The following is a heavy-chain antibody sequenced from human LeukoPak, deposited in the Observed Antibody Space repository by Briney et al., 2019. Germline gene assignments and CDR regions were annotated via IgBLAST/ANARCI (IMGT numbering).Heavy chain of an antibody. CDR2: IYTSGST. D-gene: IGHD1-26*01. J-gene: IGHJ4*02. V-gene: IGHV4-4*07. Sequence: SETLSLTCTVSGGSLSTFYWSWIRQPAGKGLEWIGRIYTSGSTNYNPSLKSRVAMSVDTSKNHFSLKLSSVTAADTAVYYCARLTPYSGSPLGDYWGQGTLVTVSS. CDR3: ARLTPYSGSPLGDY. CDR1: GGSLSTFY.